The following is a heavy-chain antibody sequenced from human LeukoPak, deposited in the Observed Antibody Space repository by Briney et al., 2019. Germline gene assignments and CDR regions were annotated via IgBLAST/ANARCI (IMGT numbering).Heavy chain of an antibody. CDR3: ARQPLTVTAAGAFDI. V-gene: IGHV3-64*01. J-gene: IGHJ3*02. CDR2: ISSNGGST. Sequence: GGSLRLSCAASGFTFSSYAMHWVRQAPGKGLEYVSAISSNGGSTYYANSVKGRFTISRDNSKNTLYLQMGSLRAEDTAVYYCARQPLTVTAAGAFDIWGQGTMVTVSS. D-gene: IGHD4-17*01. CDR1: GFTFSSYA.